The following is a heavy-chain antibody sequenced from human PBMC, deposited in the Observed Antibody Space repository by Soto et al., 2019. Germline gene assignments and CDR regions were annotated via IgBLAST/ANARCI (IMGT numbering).Heavy chain of an antibody. Sequence: SVKVSCKASGYTFTGYYMHWVRQAPGQGLEWMGGIIPIFGTANYAQKFQGRVTITADESTSTAYMELSSLRSEDTAVYYCASEIKGTRYYYDSSGLDYWGQGTLVTVSS. D-gene: IGHD3-22*01. CDR1: GYTFTGYY. CDR3: ASEIKGTRYYYDSSGLDY. CDR2: IIPIFGTA. J-gene: IGHJ4*02. V-gene: IGHV1-69*13.